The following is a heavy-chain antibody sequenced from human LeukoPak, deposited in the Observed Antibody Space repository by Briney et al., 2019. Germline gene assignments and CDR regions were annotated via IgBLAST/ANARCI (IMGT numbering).Heavy chain of an antibody. J-gene: IGHJ3*02. V-gene: IGHV3-74*01. CDR2: IKGDGGGT. CDR1: GFMFSSYW. CDR3: VRPYDSSGYQWNDAFDI. Sequence: GGSLRLSCAASGFMFSSYWMQWVRQAPGKGLVWLSRIKGDGGGTNYADSVKGRFIISRDNAKNTLSLQMNSLRVEDTAVYYCVRPYDSSGYQWNDAFDIWGQGTMVTVS. D-gene: IGHD3-22*01.